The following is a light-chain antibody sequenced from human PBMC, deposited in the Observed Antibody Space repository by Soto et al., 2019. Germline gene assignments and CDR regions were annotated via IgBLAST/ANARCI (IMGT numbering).Light chain of an antibody. CDR1: QGISSS. Sequence: DIQMTQSPSFLSASVGDRVAITCRASQGISSSLGWYQQKPGKAPKLLIYDASSLESGVPSRFSGSGSGTEFTLTISSLQPDDFATYYCQQYNSYSPAFGQGTKVDIK. V-gene: IGKV1-5*01. J-gene: IGKJ1*01. CDR2: DAS. CDR3: QQYNSYSPA.